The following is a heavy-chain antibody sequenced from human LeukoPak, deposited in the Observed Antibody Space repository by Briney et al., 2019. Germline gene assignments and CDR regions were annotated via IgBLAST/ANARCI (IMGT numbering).Heavy chain of an antibody. Sequence: PGGSLRLSCAASGFTFSSYWMSWVRQAPGKGLEWVASINKDGSGKYYLDSVRGRFTISRDNAENSLFLQMNSLRAEDTAVYYCARIFSATDALDIWGQGTMVTVSS. D-gene: IGHD2-15*01. CDR2: INKDGSGK. CDR3: ARIFSATDALDI. CDR1: GFTFSSYW. J-gene: IGHJ3*02. V-gene: IGHV3-7*01.